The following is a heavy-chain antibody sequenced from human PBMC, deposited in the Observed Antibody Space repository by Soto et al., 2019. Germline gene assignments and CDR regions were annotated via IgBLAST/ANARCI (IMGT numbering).Heavy chain of an antibody. CDR1: GFTASSNY. J-gene: IGHJ6*02. CDR3: AREGRFSYYDSSGYCGPKNANYYYYGMDV. Sequence: SLRLSCAASGFTASSNYMRWVRQAPGKGLERVSVIYSGGSTYYADSVKGRFTISRDNSKNTLYLQMNSLRAEDTAVYYCAREGRFSYYDSSGYCGPKNANYYYYGMDVWGQGTTVTVSS. CDR2: IYSGGST. D-gene: IGHD3-22*01. V-gene: IGHV3-53*01.